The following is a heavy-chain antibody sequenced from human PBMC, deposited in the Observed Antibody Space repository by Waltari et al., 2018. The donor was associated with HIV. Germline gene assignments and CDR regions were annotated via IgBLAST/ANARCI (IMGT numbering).Heavy chain of an antibody. CDR2: ISSGSSYI. Sequence: EVQLVESGGGLVKPGGSLRLSCSASGFPFSTHNMKWVRQAPGKGLEWVSSISSGSSYIYYADSVKGRFTVSRDNAKNSLYLQMNSLKAEDTAMYYCARERFFQWLFYTGGGIDTWGQGTLVTVSS. CDR1: GFPFSTHN. J-gene: IGHJ5*02. V-gene: IGHV3-21*02. CDR3: ARERFFQWLFYTGGGIDT. D-gene: IGHD3-3*01.